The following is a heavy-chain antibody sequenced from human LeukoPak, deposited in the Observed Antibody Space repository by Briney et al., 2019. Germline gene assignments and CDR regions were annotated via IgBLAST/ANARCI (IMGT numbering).Heavy chain of an antibody. CDR1: GYTFTGYY. CDR3: ARDVYTSGWRYFDL. Sequence: ASVKVSCKASGYTFTGYYMHWVRQAPGQGLEWMGRINPNSGGTNYAQKFQGRVTLTRDASIGTAYMEMNRLTYDDTAIYYCARDVYTSGWRYFDLWGHGTLVTVSS. J-gene: IGHJ2*01. CDR2: INPNSGGT. D-gene: IGHD6-19*01. V-gene: IGHV1-2*06.